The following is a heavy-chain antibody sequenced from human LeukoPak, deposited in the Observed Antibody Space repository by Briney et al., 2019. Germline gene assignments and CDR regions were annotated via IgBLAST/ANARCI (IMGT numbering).Heavy chain of an antibody. CDR1: GFTFSGYS. CDR3: AKDRGSSGWYYFDY. V-gene: IGHV3-64*01. J-gene: IGHJ4*02. CDR2: ISSNGSST. Sequence: GGSLRLSCAASGFTFSGYSMHWVRQAPGKGLEYVSAISSNGSSTYYANSVKGRFTVSRDNSKNTLYLQMNSLRAEDTAVYYCAKDRGSSGWYYFDYWGQGTLVTVSS. D-gene: IGHD6-19*01.